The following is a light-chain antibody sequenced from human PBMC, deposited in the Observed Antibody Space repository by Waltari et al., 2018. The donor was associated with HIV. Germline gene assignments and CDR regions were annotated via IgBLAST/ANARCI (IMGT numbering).Light chain of an antibody. CDR3: QQSYTTLYT. Sequence: DIHLTQSPSYLSASVGDRVSITCRASQRISSSLNWYQHRPGKAPNLIIFDTSSLQSGVPSRFNGSGSGTDFTLTISSLQPEDFVTYYCQQSYTTLYTFGQGTRLEIK. CDR2: DTS. J-gene: IGKJ2*01. V-gene: IGKV1-39*01. CDR1: QRISSS.